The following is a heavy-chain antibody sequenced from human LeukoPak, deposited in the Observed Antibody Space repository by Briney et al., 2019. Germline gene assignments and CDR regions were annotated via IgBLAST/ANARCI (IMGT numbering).Heavy chain of an antibody. Sequence: PGRSLRLSCAASGFTFSNHIMHWVRQAPGKGLEWVSFIRFEGTNRHYVASVKGRFTISRDNPNNMLYLQMNSLKFDDTAVYYCARDAYHSGDLDQWGEGTLVIVSS. D-gene: IGHD3/OR15-3a*01. V-gene: IGHV3-30*02. CDR3: ARDAYHSGDLDQ. J-gene: IGHJ4*02. CDR1: GFTFSNHI. CDR2: IRFEGTNR.